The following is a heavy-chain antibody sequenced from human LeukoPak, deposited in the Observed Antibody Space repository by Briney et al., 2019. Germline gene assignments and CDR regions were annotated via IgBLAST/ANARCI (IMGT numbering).Heavy chain of an antibody. CDR3: ASGHPDIVVVPAAEA. Sequence: QSGGSLRLSCAASGFTFSSYGMHWVRQAPGKGLEWVAVISYDGSNKYYADSVKGRFTISRDNSKNTLYLQMNSLRAEDTAVYYCASGHPDIVVVPAAEAWGQGTLVTVSS. CDR2: ISYDGSNK. J-gene: IGHJ5*02. D-gene: IGHD2-2*01. CDR1: GFTFSSYG. V-gene: IGHV3-30*03.